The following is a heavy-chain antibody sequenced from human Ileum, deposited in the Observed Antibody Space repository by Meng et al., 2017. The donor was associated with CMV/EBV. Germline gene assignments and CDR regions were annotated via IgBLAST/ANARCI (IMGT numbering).Heavy chain of an antibody. D-gene: IGHD2-2*01. CDR1: GFTFNDDW. Sequence: ASGFTFNDDWIHWVRQVPGKGLVWVSRIRNVGGETNYAESVQGRFAISRDNAKSTVYLQMNSLRAEDSGVYYCARVPMSPAGKGIDYWGQGTLVTVSS. CDR3: ARVPMSPAGKGIDY. J-gene: IGHJ4*02. V-gene: IGHV3-74*01. CDR2: IRNVGGET.